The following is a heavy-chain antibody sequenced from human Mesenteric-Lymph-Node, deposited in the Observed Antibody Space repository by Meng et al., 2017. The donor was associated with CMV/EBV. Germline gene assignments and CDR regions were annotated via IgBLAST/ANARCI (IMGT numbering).Heavy chain of an antibody. CDR1: GYRCTSHW. J-gene: IGHJ4*02. Sequence: LKIACKGSGYRCTSHWIAGVRQMPGKGLEWMGSIDPSDSSSNYSPSFQGHVTISADKSLTTAYLQWSSLKPSDTAIYYCARLSYFDYWGQGTLVTVSS. CDR3: ARLSYFDY. V-gene: IGHV5-10-1*01. D-gene: IGHD2/OR15-2a*01. CDR2: IDPSDSSS.